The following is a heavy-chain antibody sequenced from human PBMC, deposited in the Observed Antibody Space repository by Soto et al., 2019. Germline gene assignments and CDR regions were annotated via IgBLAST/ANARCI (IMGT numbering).Heavy chain of an antibody. Sequence: PGGSLRFSCAASGFTFSSYAMSWVRQAPGKGLEWVSAISGSGGSTYYADSVKGRFTISRDNSKNTLYLQMNSLRAEDTAVYYCARGITIFGVRPCDYWGQGTPVTVSS. CDR2: ISGSGGST. V-gene: IGHV3-23*01. J-gene: IGHJ4*02. CDR3: ARGITIFGVRPCDY. CDR1: GFTFSSYA. D-gene: IGHD3-3*01.